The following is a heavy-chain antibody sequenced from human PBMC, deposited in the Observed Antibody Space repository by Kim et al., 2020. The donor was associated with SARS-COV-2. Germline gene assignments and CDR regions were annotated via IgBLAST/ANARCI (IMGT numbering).Heavy chain of an antibody. CDR3: ARAAGVSSRVDY. CDR1: GGSIYNFY. Sequence: SETLSLTCTVSGGSIYNFYWSWIRQSPGKGFQWVGYIFSNGDTDYNPSLKSRVTMSVDTSKNQFSLNLRSVTTADTAVYYCARAAGVSSRVDYWGQGTLVTVSS. CDR2: IFSNGDT. J-gene: IGHJ4*02. V-gene: IGHV4-59*01. D-gene: IGHD6-13*01.